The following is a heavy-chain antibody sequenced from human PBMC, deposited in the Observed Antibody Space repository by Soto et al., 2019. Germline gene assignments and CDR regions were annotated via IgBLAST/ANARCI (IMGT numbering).Heavy chain of an antibody. CDR3: AKIRRYYDSSGYYYAQGMDV. Sequence: QVQLVESGGGVVQPGRSLRLSCAASGSTFSSYGMHWVRQAPGKGLEWVAVISYDGSNKYYADSVKGRFTISRDNSKNTLYLQMNSLRAEDTAVYYCAKIRRYYDSSGYYYAQGMDVWGQGTTVTVSS. D-gene: IGHD3-22*01. CDR2: ISYDGSNK. CDR1: GSTFSSYG. J-gene: IGHJ6*02. V-gene: IGHV3-30*18.